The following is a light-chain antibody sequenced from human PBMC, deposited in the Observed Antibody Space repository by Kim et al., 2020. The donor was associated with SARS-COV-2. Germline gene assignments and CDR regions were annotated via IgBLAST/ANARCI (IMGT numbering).Light chain of an antibody. CDR2: DAS. CDR3: QQRNNWPPGT. CDR1: QSVSSY. V-gene: IGKV3-11*01. Sequence: EIVLTQSPATLSFSPGERATLACRASQSVSSYLAWYQQKPGQAARLLIYDASNRATGIPARFSGSGSGTDFTLTISSLEPEDFAVYYCQQRNNWPPGTFGQGTRLEIK. J-gene: IGKJ5*01.